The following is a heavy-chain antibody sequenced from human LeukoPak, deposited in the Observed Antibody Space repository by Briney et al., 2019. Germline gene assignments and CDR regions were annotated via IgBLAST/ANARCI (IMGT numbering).Heavy chain of an antibody. D-gene: IGHD3-10*01. Sequence: GGSLRLSCEGSGFSFSSYWMTWVRQLPGKGPEWVANIRQDESERYFADSVKGRFTISRDNAKKSVYLHMSSLRAEDTALYYCARLSAYFYGSYFYYYMDVWGKGTTVTVSS. CDR1: GFSFSSYW. V-gene: IGHV3-7*01. CDR2: IRQDESER. J-gene: IGHJ6*03. CDR3: ARLSAYFYGSYFYYYMDV.